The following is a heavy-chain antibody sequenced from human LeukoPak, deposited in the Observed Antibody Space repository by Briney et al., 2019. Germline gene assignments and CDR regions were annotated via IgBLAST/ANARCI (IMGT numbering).Heavy chain of an antibody. V-gene: IGHV4-59*01. Sequence: NTSETLSLTCTVSGGSISSYYWSWIRQPPGKGLEWIGCIYYSGSTNYNPSLKSRVTIPVDTSKNQFSLKLSSVTAADTAVYYCATISGPRGDYRGQGTLVTVSS. J-gene: IGHJ4*02. CDR3: ATISGPRGDY. D-gene: IGHD3-10*01. CDR2: IYYSGST. CDR1: GGSISSYY.